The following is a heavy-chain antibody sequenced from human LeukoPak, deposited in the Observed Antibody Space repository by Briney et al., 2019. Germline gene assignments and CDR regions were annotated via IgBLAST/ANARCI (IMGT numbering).Heavy chain of an antibody. CDR1: GFTFDDYA. V-gene: IGHV3-15*04. CDR3: TTVPSTSSWYRIHY. CDR2: IESKTDGGTT. J-gene: IGHJ4*02. Sequence: GGSLRLSCAASGFTFDDYAMHWVRQAPGKGLEWVGRIESKTDGGTTDYAAPVKGRFTISRDDSKNTLYLQMNSLKTEDTAVYYCTTVPSTSSWYRIHYWGQGTLVTVSS. D-gene: IGHD6-13*01.